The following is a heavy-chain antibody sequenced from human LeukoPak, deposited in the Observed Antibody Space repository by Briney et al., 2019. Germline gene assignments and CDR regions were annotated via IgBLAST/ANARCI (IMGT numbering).Heavy chain of an antibody. CDR2: ISYDGSNK. Sequence: GRSLRLSCAASGFTFSSYGMHWVRQAPGKGLEWVAVISYDGSNKYYADSVKSRFTISRDNSKNTLYLQMNSLRADDTAVYYCAKPAKTDYADYWGQGTLVTVSS. CDR3: AKPAKTDYADY. V-gene: IGHV3-30*18. CDR1: GFTFSSYG. D-gene: IGHD1-14*01. J-gene: IGHJ4*02.